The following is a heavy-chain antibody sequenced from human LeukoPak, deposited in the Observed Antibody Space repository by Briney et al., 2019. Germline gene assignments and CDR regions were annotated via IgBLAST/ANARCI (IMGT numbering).Heavy chain of an antibody. Sequence: PGGSLRLSCAASGFTFSSYGMSWVRQAPGKGLEWVSVIYSGGSTYYADSVKGRFTISRDNSKNTLYLQMNSLRAEDTAVYYCARLTIAVAGPPDYWGQGTLVTVSS. CDR3: ARLTIAVAGPPDY. CDR2: IYSGGST. J-gene: IGHJ4*02. V-gene: IGHV3-66*04. CDR1: GFTFSSYG. D-gene: IGHD6-19*01.